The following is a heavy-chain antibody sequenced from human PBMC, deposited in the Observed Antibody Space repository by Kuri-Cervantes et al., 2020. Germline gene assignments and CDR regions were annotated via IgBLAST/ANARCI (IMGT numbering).Heavy chain of an antibody. CDR2: IYYSGST. Sequence: SETLSLTCTVPGGSLSSSSYYWGWIRQPPGKGLEWIGSIYYSGSTYYNPSLKSRVTISVDTSKNQFSLKLSSVTAADSAVYYCARGAHMFHYYFDYWGQGTLVTVSS. J-gene: IGHJ4*02. D-gene: IGHD3-10*02. V-gene: IGHV4-39*07. CDR3: ARGAHMFHYYFDY. CDR1: GGSLSSSSYY.